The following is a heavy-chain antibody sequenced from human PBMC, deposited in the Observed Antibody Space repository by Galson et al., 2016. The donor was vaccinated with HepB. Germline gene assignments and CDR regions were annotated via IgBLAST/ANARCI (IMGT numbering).Heavy chain of an antibody. CDR3: ARSISGASFWLYFDL. J-gene: IGHJ2*01. CDR2: IRHDDNNI. Sequence: SLRLSCAASGFTFSTFSMAWVRQAPGKGLEWVSYIRHDDNNIYYADSVTGRFTISRDDAKNSLSLQMNSLRDEDTGLYYCARSISGASFWLYFDLWGRGSRVTVSS. CDR1: GFTFSTFS. V-gene: IGHV3-48*02. D-gene: IGHD1-7*01.